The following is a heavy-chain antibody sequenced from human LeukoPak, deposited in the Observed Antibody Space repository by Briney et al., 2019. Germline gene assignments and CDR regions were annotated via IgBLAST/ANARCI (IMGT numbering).Heavy chain of an antibody. J-gene: IGHJ6*02. D-gene: IGHD1-26*01. V-gene: IGHV1-2*02. CDR3: ARKVGATHYYYYYGMDV. CDR1: GYTFTGYY. Sequence: ASVKVSCNASGYTFTGYYMHWVRQAPGQGLEWMGWINPNSGGTNYAQKFQGRVTMTRDTSISTAYMELSRLRSDDTAVYYCARKVGATHYYYYYGMDVWGQGTTVTVSS. CDR2: INPNSGGT.